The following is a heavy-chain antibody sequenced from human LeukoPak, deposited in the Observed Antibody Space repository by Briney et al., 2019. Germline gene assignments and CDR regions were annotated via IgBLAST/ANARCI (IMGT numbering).Heavy chain of an antibody. D-gene: IGHD3-22*01. CDR3: ARAQYYYDSSGYCYFDY. J-gene: IGHJ4*02. CDR1: GFTFSSYA. V-gene: IGHV3-30*14. Sequence: GGSLRLSCAASGFTFSSYAMHWVRQAPGKGLEWVAVISYDGSNKYYADSVKGRFTISRDNSKNTLYLQMNSLRAEDTAVYYCARAQYYYDSSGYCYFDYWGQGTLVTVSS. CDR2: ISYDGSNK.